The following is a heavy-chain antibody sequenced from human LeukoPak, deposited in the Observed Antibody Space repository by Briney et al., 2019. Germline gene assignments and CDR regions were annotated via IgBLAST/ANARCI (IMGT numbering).Heavy chain of an antibody. CDR2: ISGGGEST. CDR1: EFTFGSHA. CDR3: ARLNSGYDSYWFDP. V-gene: IGHV3-23*01. J-gene: IGHJ5*02. D-gene: IGHD5-12*01. Sequence: GGSLRLSCVASEFTFGSHAMNWVRQAPGKGLEWVSSISGGGESTYYADSVKGRFTVSRDNSKNTLYLQMNSLRAEDTALYYCARLNSGYDSYWFDPWGQGTLVTVSS.